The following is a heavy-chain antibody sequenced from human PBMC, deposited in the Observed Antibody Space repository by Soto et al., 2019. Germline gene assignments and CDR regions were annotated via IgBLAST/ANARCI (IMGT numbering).Heavy chain of an antibody. J-gene: IGHJ5*02. CDR1: RFPFSSYA. Sequence: PGGSLKLSCAASRFPFSSYAMHWVRQAPGKGLEWVAVISYDGSNKYYADSVKGRFTISRDNSKNTMYLQMNSLRAEDTAVYYCAREVENWFDPWGQGTLVTVSS. CDR2: ISYDGSNK. CDR3: AREVENWFDP. V-gene: IGHV3-30-3*01.